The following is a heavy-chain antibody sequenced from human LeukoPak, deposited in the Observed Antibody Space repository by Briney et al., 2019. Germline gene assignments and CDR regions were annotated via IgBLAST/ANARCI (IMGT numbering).Heavy chain of an antibody. J-gene: IGHJ4*02. V-gene: IGHV4-31*03. D-gene: IGHD1-1*01. CDR1: GGSISSGGYY. Sequence: SQTLSLTCTVSGGSISSGGYYWSWIRQHPGKGLERIGYIYYSGSTYYNPSLKSRVTISVDTSKNQFSLKLSSVTAADTAVYYCARAATGNFDYWGQGTLVTVSS. CDR2: IYYSGST. CDR3: ARAATGNFDY.